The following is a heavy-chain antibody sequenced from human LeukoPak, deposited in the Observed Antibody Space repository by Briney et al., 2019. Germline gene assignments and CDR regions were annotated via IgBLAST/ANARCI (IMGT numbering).Heavy chain of an antibody. CDR1: GVPISGSSYY. D-gene: IGHD6-13*01. Sequence: SETLSLTCSVSGVPISGSSYYWYWIRQPPGKGLEWIGSIYYSGSTYYNPSLKSRVTISVDTSKNQFSLKLSSVTAADTAVYYCARPSIAAAGFFDYWGQGTLVTVSS. V-gene: IGHV4-39*01. CDR2: IYYSGST. J-gene: IGHJ4*02. CDR3: ARPSIAAAGFFDY.